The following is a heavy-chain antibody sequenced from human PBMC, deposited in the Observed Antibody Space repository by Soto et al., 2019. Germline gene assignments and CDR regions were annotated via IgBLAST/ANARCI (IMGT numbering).Heavy chain of an antibody. CDR2: ISWSSYT. J-gene: IGHJ4*02. D-gene: IGHD6-13*01. V-gene: IGHV3-20*04. CDR1: GFSFDDYG. CDR3: ARARWPGIAAAGTIDY. Sequence: PGGSLRVSWAASGFSFDDYGMHRVRQAPGKGLEWVSGISWSSYTNYADSVKGRFTISRDNAKNSLYLQMNSLRAEGTAVYYCARARWPGIAAAGTIDYWGQGTLVSVSS.